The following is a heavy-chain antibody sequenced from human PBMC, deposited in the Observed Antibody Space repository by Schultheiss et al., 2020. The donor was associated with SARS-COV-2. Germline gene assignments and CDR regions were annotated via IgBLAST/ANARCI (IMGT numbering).Heavy chain of an antibody. CDR3: ARDLHGVCYRHRGPYCYGMDV. J-gene: IGHJ6*02. CDR1: GYRFSSYA. CDR2: ISGSGGST. Sequence: GGSLRLSCKGSGYRFSSYAMSWVRQAPGKGLEWVSAISGSGGSTYYADSVKGRFTISRDNSKNTLYLQMNSLRAEDTAVYYCARDLHGVCYRHRGPYCYGMDVWGQGTTVTVSS. D-gene: IGHD2-8*01. V-gene: IGHV3-23*01.